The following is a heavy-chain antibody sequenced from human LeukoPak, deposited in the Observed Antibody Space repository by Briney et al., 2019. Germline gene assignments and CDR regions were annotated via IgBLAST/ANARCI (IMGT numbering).Heavy chain of an antibody. CDR2: INHSGST. V-gene: IGHV4-34*01. Sequence: PSETLSLTCAVYGGSFSGYYWIWIRQPPGKGLEWIGEINHSGSTNYNPSLKSRVTISVDTSKNQFSLKLSSVTAADTAVYYCARGVAAAVWGQGTLVTVSS. J-gene: IGHJ4*02. CDR3: ARGVAAAV. D-gene: IGHD6-13*01. CDR1: GGSFSGYY.